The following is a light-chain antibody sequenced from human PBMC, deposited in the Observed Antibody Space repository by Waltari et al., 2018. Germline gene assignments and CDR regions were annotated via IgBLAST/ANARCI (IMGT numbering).Light chain of an antibody. J-gene: IGLJ2*01. V-gene: IGLV1-44*01. CDR1: SSNIGVST. CDR2: GVI. Sequence: QSVLTQPPSASGTPGQRVTIPCSGSSSNIGVSTAHWYQQLPGTAPKLLIYGVIQRPSGVPDRFSGSKSGTSASLAISGLQSEDEADYFCAAWDRSLRIVVFGGGTKLTVL. CDR3: AAWDRSLRIVV.